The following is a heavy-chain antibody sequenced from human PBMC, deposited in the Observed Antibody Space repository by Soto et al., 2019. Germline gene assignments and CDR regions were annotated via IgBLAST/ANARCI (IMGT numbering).Heavy chain of an antibody. D-gene: IGHD3-22*01. CDR3: AREGYDSSGYPLGY. Sequence: QVQLVQSGAEVKKPGASVKVSCKASGYTFTSNAMHWVRQAPGQRLEWMGWINTGNGNTKYSQKFQGRVTIPRDTSATTIYMDLSSLRSEDTAVYYCAREGYDSSGYPLGYWGQGTLVTGSS. V-gene: IGHV1-3*04. J-gene: IGHJ4*02. CDR2: INTGNGNT. CDR1: GYTFTSNA.